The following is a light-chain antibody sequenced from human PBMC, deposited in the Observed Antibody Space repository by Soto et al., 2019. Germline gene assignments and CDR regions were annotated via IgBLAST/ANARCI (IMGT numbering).Light chain of an antibody. CDR2: DAS. J-gene: IGKJ5*01. CDR1: QRISNF. CDR3: QQRGNWPPIT. V-gene: IGKV3-11*01. Sequence: EIVLTQSPATLSLSPGERATLSCRASQRISNFLAWYQQKPGQAPRLLIYDASKRATAIPARFSGSGSGTDFTLTISSLEPEDFAVYYCQQRGNWPPITFGQGTRLEIK.